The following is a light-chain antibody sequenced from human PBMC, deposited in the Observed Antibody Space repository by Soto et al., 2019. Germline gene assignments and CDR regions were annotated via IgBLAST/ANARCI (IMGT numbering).Light chain of an antibody. J-gene: IGKJ1*01. V-gene: IGKV4-1*01. Sequence: DIVMTQSPASLAVSLGERATINCKSSQSVLYSANDENYLAWYQQKPGQPPKLLIYWASTRESGVPDRFSGSGSRTDFTLTISSLQAEDVAVYYCQQYYTTPWAFGQETKVEI. CDR3: QQYYTTPWA. CDR1: QSVLYSANDENY. CDR2: WAS.